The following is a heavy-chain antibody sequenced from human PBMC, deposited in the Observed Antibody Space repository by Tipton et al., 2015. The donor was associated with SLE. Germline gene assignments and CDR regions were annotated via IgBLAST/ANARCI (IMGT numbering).Heavy chain of an antibody. CDR2: INPSGGST. CDR1: GYTFTSYY. D-gene: IGHD3-22*01. CDR3: ARGLGRYYDSSGSDY. Sequence: QSGPEVRKPGVSVKVSCKASGYTFTSYYMHWVRQAPGQGLEWMGIINPSGGSTSYAQKFQGRVTMTRDTSTSTVYMELSSLRSEDTAVYYCARGLGRYYDSSGSDYWGQGTLVTVSS. J-gene: IGHJ4*02. V-gene: IGHV1-46*01.